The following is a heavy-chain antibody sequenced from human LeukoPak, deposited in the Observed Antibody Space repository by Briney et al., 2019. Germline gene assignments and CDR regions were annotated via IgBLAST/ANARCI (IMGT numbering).Heavy chain of an antibody. CDR1: GFTFSSYW. D-gene: IGHD3-22*01. CDR3: ARVRYDSSAYDI. J-gene: IGHJ3*02. CDR2: INSDGSST. V-gene: IGHV3-74*01. Sequence: PGGSLRLSSAASGFTFSSYWMHWVRQAPGKGLVWVSRINSDGSSTSYADSVKGRFTISRDNAKNTLYLQMNSLRAEDTAVYYCARVRYDSSAYDIWGQGTMVTVSS.